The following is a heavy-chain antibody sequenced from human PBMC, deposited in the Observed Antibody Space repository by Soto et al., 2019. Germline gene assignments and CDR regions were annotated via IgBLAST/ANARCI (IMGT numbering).Heavy chain of an antibody. CDR2: IKSKTNGETT. V-gene: IGHV3-15*02. Sequence: EVQLVESGGALVKPGESLRLSCAASGFSFSNAWLNWVRQAPGKGPEWVGLIKSKTNGETTDYTAPVKGRFTISRDNSKNTLYLQMNSLRAEDTAVYYCACQRWFDPWGQGTLVTVSS. J-gene: IGHJ5*02. CDR3: ACQRWFDP. CDR1: GFSFSNAW. D-gene: IGHD2-2*01.